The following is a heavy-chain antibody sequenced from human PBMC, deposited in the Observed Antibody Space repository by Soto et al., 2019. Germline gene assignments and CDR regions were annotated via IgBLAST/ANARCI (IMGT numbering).Heavy chain of an antibody. CDR2: IILPFGTA. Sequence: QVQLVQSGAEVKKPGSSVKVSCRASGGTFSNHAVGWVRQAPGQGLEWMGGIILPFGTANYAQKFQGRVTITADESRATTYMEFSSLRFEDTAVDYCTRGPEYEGYFGFWGQGTVVTVPS. D-gene: IGHD2-2*01. CDR1: GGTFSNHA. V-gene: IGHV1-69*12. CDR3: TRGPEYEGYFGF. J-gene: IGHJ4*02.